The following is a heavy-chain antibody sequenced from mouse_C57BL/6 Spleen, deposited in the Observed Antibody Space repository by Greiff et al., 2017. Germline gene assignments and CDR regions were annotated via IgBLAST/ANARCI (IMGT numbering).Heavy chain of an antibody. CDR2: IDPNSGGT. J-gene: IGHJ2*01. Sequence: QVQLQQPGAELVKPGASVKLSCKASGYTFTSYWMHWVKQRPGRGLEWIGRIDPNSGGTKYNEKFKSKATLTVDKPSSTSYMHLSSLTSEESAVYYCARRSDPYFDYWGQGTTLTVSS. V-gene: IGHV1-72*01. CDR3: ARRSDPYFDY. CDR1: GYTFTSYW.